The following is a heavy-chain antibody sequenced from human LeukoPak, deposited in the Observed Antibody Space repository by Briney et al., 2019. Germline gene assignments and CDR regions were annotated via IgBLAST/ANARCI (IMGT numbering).Heavy chain of an antibody. CDR3: ARDITGYFDY. Sequence: GGSLRLSCAASGFTFRSYAMSWVRQAPGKGLEWVANIKQDGSEKYYVDSVKGRFTISRDNAKNSLYLQMNSLRAEDTAVYYCARDITGYFDYWGQGTLVTVSS. J-gene: IGHJ4*02. CDR2: IKQDGSEK. V-gene: IGHV3-7*01. D-gene: IGHD1-20*01. CDR1: GFTFRSYA.